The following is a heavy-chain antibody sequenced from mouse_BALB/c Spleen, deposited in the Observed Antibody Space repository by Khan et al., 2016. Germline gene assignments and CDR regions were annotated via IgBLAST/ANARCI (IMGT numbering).Heavy chain of an antibody. CDR3: ARGRDYRYLFDY. J-gene: IGHJ2*01. D-gene: IGHD2-14*01. CDR1: VYSITSDYA. CDR2: ISYSGST. V-gene: IGHV3-2*02. Sequence: EVQLQESGPGLVKPSQSLSLTCTVTVYSITSDYAWNWIRQFPGNKLEWMGYISYSGSTSYNPSLKSRISITRDTSKNQFFLQLNSVTTEDTATYYCARGRDYRYLFDYWGQGTTLTVSS.